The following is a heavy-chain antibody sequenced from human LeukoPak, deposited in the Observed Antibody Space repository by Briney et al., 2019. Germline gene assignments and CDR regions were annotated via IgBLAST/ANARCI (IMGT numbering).Heavy chain of an antibody. CDR3: ARDRSTIGMDV. V-gene: IGHV4-59*11. CDR1: GGSITSHY. CDR2: MYYSGIT. Sequence: SETLSLTCTVSGGSITSHYWSWIRQPPVKGLEWIGYMYYSGITNYNPSLKSRVTISVDTSKNQFSLKLSSVTAADTAVYYCARDRSTIGMDVWGQGTTVTVSS. D-gene: IGHD1-1*01. J-gene: IGHJ6*02.